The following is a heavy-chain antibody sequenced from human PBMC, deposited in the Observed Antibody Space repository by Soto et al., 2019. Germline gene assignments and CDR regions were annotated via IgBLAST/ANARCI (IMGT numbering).Heavy chain of an antibody. CDR3: ARHLWVGSSWYLGAFDI. Sequence: QVQLQESGPGLVKPSETLSLTCTVSGDSISNYYWSWIRQPPGKGLEWLGYIYYSGSTNYNPSLKSRDTISVDTSKNQFSLQLSSLTAADTAVYYCARHLWVGSSWYLGAFDIWGQGTMVTVSS. V-gene: IGHV4-59*08. CDR2: IYYSGST. CDR1: GDSISNYY. D-gene: IGHD6-13*01. J-gene: IGHJ3*02.